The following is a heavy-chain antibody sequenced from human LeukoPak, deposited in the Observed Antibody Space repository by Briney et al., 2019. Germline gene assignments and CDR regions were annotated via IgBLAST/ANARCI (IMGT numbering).Heavy chain of an antibody. V-gene: IGHV4-31*03. CDR1: GGSISSGGYY. CDR3: ARVGGYSYGADF. J-gene: IGHJ4*02. D-gene: IGHD5-18*01. Sequence: SETLSLTCTVSGGSISSGGYYWSWIRQHPGKGLEWIGYTYYSGSTYYNPSLRSRVTISVDTSKNQFSLKLSSVTAADTAVYYCARVGGYSYGADFWGQGTLVTVSS. CDR2: TYYSGST.